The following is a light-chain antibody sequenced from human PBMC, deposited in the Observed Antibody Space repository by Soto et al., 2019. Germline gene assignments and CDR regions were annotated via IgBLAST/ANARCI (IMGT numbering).Light chain of an antibody. CDR1: SSDVGGYNY. CDR2: DVY. J-gene: IGLJ2*01. Sequence: QSALTQPRSVSGSLGHSVTISCTGTSSDVGGYNYVSWYQHHPGKAPKIVIYDVYKWPPGVSDRFSGSKSGNTASLTISGLQAEDEADYYCCSYECTHSSVVFGGGTKLTFL. CDR3: CSYECTHSSVV. V-gene: IGLV2-11*01.